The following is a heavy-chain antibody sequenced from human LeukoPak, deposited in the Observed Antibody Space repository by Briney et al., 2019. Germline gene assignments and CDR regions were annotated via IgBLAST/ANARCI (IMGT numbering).Heavy chain of an antibody. V-gene: IGHV1-46*01. CDR2: INPSGGST. D-gene: IGHD3-22*01. CDR1: GYTFTSYY. Sequence: ASVKVSCKASGYTFTSYYIHWVRQAPGQGLEWMGIINPSGGSTSYAQKFQGRVTISVDTSKNQFSLKLSSVTAADTAVYYCARKSDYYDSSGYSTAYYFDYWGQGTLVTVSS. CDR3: ARKSDYYDSSGYSTAYYFDY. J-gene: IGHJ4*02.